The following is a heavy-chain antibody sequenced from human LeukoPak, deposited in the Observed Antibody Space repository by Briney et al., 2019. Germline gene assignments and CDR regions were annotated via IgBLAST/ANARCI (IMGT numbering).Heavy chain of an antibody. D-gene: IGHD1-26*01. Sequence: GGSLRVSCAASGFTFSDYSMNWVRQAPVKGLEWVSSISSSSSYMKYAESVRGRFTISRDNAKNSLYLHMSSLRAEDTAVYYCARLAGAGSSGFDYWGQGTLVTVSS. V-gene: IGHV3-21*01. J-gene: IGHJ4*02. CDR2: ISSSSSYM. CDR1: GFTFSDYS. CDR3: ARLAGAGSSGFDY.